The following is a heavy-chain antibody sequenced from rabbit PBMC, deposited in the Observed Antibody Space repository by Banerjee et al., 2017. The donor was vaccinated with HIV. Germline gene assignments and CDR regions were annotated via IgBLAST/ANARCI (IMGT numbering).Heavy chain of an antibody. CDR1: GIDFSSYYY. CDR2: IYTGGGSA. V-gene: IGHV1S45*01. Sequence: QQQLEESGGGLVKPGGTLTLTCTASGIDFSSYYYMCWVRQAPGKGLEWIGCIYTGGGSAYYASWAKGRFTISKTSSTTVTLQMTSLTAADTATYFCARSGYVGDPGWSYATTRLDLWGPGTLVTVS. CDR3: ARSGYVGDPGWSYATTRLDL. D-gene: IGHD7-1*01. J-gene: IGHJ3*01.